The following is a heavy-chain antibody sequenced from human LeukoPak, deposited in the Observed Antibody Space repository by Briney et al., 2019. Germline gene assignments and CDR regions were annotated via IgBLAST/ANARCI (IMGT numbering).Heavy chain of an antibody. Sequence: SQTLSLTCAISGDSVSSNSAAWNWIWQSPSRGLEWLGRTFYRSKWYNDYAVSVKSRITVNPDTSKNQFSLQLNSVTPEDTAVYYCAGGVAHFDYWGQGTLVTVSS. CDR2: TFYRSKWYN. CDR1: GDSVSSNSAA. J-gene: IGHJ4*02. D-gene: IGHD5-12*01. V-gene: IGHV6-1*01. CDR3: AGGVAHFDY.